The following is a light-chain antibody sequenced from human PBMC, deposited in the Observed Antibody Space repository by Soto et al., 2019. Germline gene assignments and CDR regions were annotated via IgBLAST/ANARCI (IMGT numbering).Light chain of an antibody. CDR3: QQYNNWPLP. Sequence: EIVLTQSPATLSLSPGERANLSCRASQSVSSYLAWYQQKPGQAPRLLIYDASNRATGIPARFSGSGSGTDFTRAVRRLGPEDLAADYCQQYNNWPLPFGGGTKVDIK. CDR2: DAS. CDR1: QSVSSY. J-gene: IGKJ4*02. V-gene: IGKV3-11*01.